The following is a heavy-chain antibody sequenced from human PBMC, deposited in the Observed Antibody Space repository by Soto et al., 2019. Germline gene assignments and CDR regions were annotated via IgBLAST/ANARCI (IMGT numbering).Heavy chain of an antibody. D-gene: IGHD2-15*01. CDR3: ATLRPTGYFDY. V-gene: IGHV3-11*05. J-gene: IGHJ4*02. Sequence: QVQLVESGGGLVKPGGSLRLSCVASGFTFSDHYMTWIRQAPGKGLEWLSYISTSSSYTNYADSVKGRFTNSRDNAMNSLYLQMNTLRAEDTAVYYCATLRPTGYFDYWGQGTLVTVSS. CDR1: GFTFSDHY. CDR2: ISTSSSYT.